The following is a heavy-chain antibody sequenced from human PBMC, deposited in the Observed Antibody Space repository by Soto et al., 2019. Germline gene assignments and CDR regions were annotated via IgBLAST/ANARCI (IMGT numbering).Heavy chain of an antibody. J-gene: IGHJ4*02. V-gene: IGHV1-2*04. D-gene: IGHD6-13*01. CDR1: GYTFTGYY. Sequence: ASVKVSCKASGYTFTGYYMHWVRQAPGQGLEWMGWINPNSGGTNYAQKFRGWVTMTRDTSISTAYMELSRLRSDDTAVYYCATAVGIAAAGEVGYYFDYWGQGTLVTVSS. CDR3: ATAVGIAAAGEVGYYFDY. CDR2: INPNSGGT.